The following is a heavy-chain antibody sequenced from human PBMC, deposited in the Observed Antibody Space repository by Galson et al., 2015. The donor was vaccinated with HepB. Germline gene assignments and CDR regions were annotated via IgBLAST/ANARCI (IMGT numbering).Heavy chain of an antibody. Sequence: SLRLSCAASGFTFSGSAIHWVRQASGKGLEWIGRIRSKANSYATASAASVKGRFTISRDDSKNTAYLQMNSLKTEDTAVYYCTRHSSNWYYFDYWGQGTLVTVSS. D-gene: IGHD6-13*01. J-gene: IGHJ4*02. CDR3: TRHSSNWYYFDY. V-gene: IGHV3-73*01. CDR2: IRSKANSYAT. CDR1: GFTFSGSA.